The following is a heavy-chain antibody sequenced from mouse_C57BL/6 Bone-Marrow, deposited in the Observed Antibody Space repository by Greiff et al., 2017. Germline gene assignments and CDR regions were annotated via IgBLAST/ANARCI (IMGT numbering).Heavy chain of an antibody. D-gene: IGHD1-1*01. CDR2: IYPRSGNT. Sequence: VQLQQSGAELARPGASVKLSCTASGYTFTSYGISWVKQRTGQGLEWIGEIYPRSGNTYYNEKFKGKATLTADKSSSTAYMELRSLTSEDSAVYFCARWIPFITTVVALYYYAMDYWGQGTSVTVSS. J-gene: IGHJ4*01. V-gene: IGHV1-81*01. CDR1: GYTFTSYG. CDR3: ARWIPFITTVVALYYYAMDY.